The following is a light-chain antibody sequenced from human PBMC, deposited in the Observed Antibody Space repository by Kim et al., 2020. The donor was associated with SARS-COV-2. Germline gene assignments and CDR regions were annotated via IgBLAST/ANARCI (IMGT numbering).Light chain of an antibody. J-gene: IGKJ2*01. CDR3: QQAHSFPYT. CDR2: GAS. Sequence: SASVGDAVSITCRASQGISSWLAWYQQKPGKAPKLLISGASTLQSGIPSQFSGSGSGTDFTLTISSLQPEDFATYYCQQAHSFPYTFGQGTKLEI. V-gene: IGKV1-12*01. CDR1: QGISSW.